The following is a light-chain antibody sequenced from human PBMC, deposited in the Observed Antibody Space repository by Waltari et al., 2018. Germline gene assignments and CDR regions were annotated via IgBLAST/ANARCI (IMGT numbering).Light chain of an antibody. CDR1: QDIRNS. Sequence: DIQMNQSPSSLSASVGHRVTITCRASQDIRNSLAWYQQKPGAAPNLLLYDASRLLSGVPSMFSGSGSGTDYTLTISSLQPEDFATYYCQQYYSTPYTFCQGTKLEI. CDR3: QQYYSTPYT. V-gene: IGKV1-NL1*01. CDR2: DAS. J-gene: IGKJ2*01.